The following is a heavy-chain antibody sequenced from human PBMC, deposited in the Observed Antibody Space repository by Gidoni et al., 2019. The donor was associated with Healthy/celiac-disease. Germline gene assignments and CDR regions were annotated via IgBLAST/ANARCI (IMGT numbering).Heavy chain of an antibody. CDR1: GGSFSGYY. CDR2: INHSGST. J-gene: IGHJ4*02. CDR3: ARGQSLYYYDSSPEDY. V-gene: IGHV4-34*01. Sequence: QVQLQQWGADLLKPSETLSLTCAVYGGSFSGYYWSWIRQPPGKGLEWIGEINHSGSTNYNPSLKSRVTISVDTSKNQFSLKLSSVTAADTAVYYCARGQSLYYYDSSPEDYWGQGTLVTVSS. D-gene: IGHD3-22*01.